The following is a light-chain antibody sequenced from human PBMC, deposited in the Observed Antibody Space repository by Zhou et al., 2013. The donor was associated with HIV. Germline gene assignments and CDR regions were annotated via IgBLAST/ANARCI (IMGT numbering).Light chain of an antibody. V-gene: IGKV1-39*01. J-gene: IGKJ4*01. CDR2: AAS. CDR1: QSIGNY. CDR3: QKSHSSPLT. Sequence: DIQLTQSPSSLSASVGDRVTITCRASQSIGNYLNWYQQKPGKAPNLLIYAASSLQSGVPSRFSGSGYGTDFTLTITSLQPEDFATYYCQKSHSSPLTFGGGTKVQSK.